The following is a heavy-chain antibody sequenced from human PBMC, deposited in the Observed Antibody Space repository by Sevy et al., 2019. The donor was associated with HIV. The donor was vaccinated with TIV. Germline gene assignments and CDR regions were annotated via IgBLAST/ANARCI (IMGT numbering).Heavy chain of an antibody. D-gene: IGHD2-2*01. V-gene: IGHV3-7*01. CDR2: IKQDGSER. CDR3: VRGYCSTTTCHHGAFGY. Sequence: GGSLRLSCVASGFTFSMYWMSWVRQAPGKGLEWVANIKQDGSERYYVDSVKGRFTISRDNAKSSLFLQMNSLRAEDTAVYYCVRGYCSTTTCHHGAFGYWGQGTLVTVSS. CDR1: GFTFSMYW. J-gene: IGHJ4*02.